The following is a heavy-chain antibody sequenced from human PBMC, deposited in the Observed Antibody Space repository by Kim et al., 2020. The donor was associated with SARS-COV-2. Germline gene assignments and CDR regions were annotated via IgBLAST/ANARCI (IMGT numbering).Heavy chain of an antibody. CDR2: IYYTGAT. D-gene: IGHD3-10*01. J-gene: IGHJ4*02. CDR3: ARDFRGESVSWYPLLDY. V-gene: IGHV4-61*02. CDR1: GDSISSAGHY. Sequence: SETLSLTCSVSGDSISSAGHYWSWVRQPAGKGLEWIGRIYYTGATNYSPSLRSRITLSVDTSSNRFSLKLTSVTAADTAIYYCARDFRGESVSWYPLLDYWGPGTLVTVSS.